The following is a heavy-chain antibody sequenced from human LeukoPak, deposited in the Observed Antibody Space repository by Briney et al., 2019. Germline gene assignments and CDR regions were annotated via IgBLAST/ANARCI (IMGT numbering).Heavy chain of an antibody. J-gene: IGHJ4*02. D-gene: IGHD5-18*01. Sequence: SSVKVSCKGSGGTLSSYAISWVRQAPGQGREWVGGIIPIFGTANYAQRFQGRVTITTDQYTSTAYMELSSLRAEDTAVCYCARGASDTAIDYFDYWGQGTLVTVSS. V-gene: IGHV1-69*05. CDR2: IIPIFGTA. CDR3: ARGASDTAIDYFDY. CDR1: GGTLSSYA.